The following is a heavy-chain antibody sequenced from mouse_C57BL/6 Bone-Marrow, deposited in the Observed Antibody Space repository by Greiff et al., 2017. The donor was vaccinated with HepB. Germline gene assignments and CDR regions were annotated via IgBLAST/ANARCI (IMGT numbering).Heavy chain of an antibody. D-gene: IGHD2-5*01. Sequence: QVQLKQPGAELVKPGASVKLSCKASGYTFTSYWMHWVKQRPGRGLEWIGRIDPNSGGTKYNEKFKSKATLTVDKPSSTAYMQLSSLTSEDSAVYYCARSDSKVWFAYWGQGTLVTVSA. J-gene: IGHJ3*01. CDR3: ARSDSKVWFAY. V-gene: IGHV1-72*01. CDR1: GYTFTSYW. CDR2: IDPNSGGT.